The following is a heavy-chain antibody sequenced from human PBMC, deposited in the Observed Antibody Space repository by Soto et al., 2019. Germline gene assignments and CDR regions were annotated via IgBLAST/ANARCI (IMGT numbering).Heavy chain of an antibody. CDR2: ISYDGSNK. CDR1: GFTFSSYA. Sequence: GGSLRLSCAASGFTFSSYAMHWVRQAPGKGLEWVAVISYDGSNKYYADSVKGRFTISRDNSKNTLYLQMNSLRAEDTAVYYCAREAQEGATDNWFDPWGQGTLVTVSS. D-gene: IGHD1-26*01. J-gene: IGHJ5*02. CDR3: AREAQEGATDNWFDP. V-gene: IGHV3-30-3*01.